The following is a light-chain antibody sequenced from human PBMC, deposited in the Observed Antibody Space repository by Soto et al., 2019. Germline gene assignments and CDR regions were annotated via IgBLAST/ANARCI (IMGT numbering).Light chain of an antibody. V-gene: IGLV1-47*02. CDR1: GSNIGPNY. CDR2: NND. J-gene: IGLJ3*02. Sequence: QSVLTQPPSASWTPGQWVTMSCSGSGSNIGPNYVYWFQQFPGTAPKVLIYNNDQRPSGVPDRFSGSKSGTSASLDISGLRSEDEADYYCAAWDDSLSGRVFGGGTQLTV. CDR3: AAWDDSLSGRV.